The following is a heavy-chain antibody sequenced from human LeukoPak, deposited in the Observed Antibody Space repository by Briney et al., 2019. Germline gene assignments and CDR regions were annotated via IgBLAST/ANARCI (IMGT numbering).Heavy chain of an antibody. D-gene: IGHD1-26*01. CDR3: ARGVVGAEDAFDI. Sequence: SQTLSLTCTVSGGSISSGSYYWSWIRQPAGKGLEWIGRIYSSGSTNYNPSLKSRVTISVDTSKNQFSLKLSSVTAADTAVYYCARGVVGAEDAFDIWGQGTMVTVSS. V-gene: IGHV4-61*02. CDR2: IYSSGST. CDR1: GGSISSGSYY. J-gene: IGHJ3*02.